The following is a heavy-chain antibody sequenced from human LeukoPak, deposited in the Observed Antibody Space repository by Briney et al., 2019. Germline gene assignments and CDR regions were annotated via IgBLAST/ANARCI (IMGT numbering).Heavy chain of an antibody. J-gene: IGHJ3*02. Sequence: ASVKVSCKASGYTFTSYGISWVRQAPGQELEWMGWISAYNGNTNYAQKLQGRVTMTTDTSTSTAYMELRSLRSDDTAVYYCATTAVAGPNDAFDIWGQGTMVTVSS. CDR2: ISAYNGNT. V-gene: IGHV1-18*01. CDR1: GYTFTSYG. D-gene: IGHD6-19*01. CDR3: ATTAVAGPNDAFDI.